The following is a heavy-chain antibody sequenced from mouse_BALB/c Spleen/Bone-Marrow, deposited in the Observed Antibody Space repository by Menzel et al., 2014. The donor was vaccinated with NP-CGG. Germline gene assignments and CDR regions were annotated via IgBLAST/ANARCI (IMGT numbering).Heavy chain of an antibody. Sequence: VQLQQSGPELVKPGASVKISCKASGYSFTGYFMNWVMQSHGKSLEWIGRINPYNGDTFYNQKFKGKATLTADKSSSTAHMELRSLASEDSAVYYCARGEDYGRGSWFAYWGQGTLVTVSA. CDR2: INPYNGDT. D-gene: IGHD2-4*01. CDR1: GYSFTGYF. CDR3: ARGEDYGRGSWFAY. J-gene: IGHJ3*01. V-gene: IGHV1-20*02.